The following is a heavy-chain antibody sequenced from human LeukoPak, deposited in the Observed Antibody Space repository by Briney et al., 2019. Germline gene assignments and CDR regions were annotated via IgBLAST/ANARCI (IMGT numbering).Heavy chain of an antibody. CDR1: GYTFTSYG. CDR3: ARDLLWVRGVFYYYGMDV. J-gene: IGHJ6*04. D-gene: IGHD3-10*01. CDR2: ISAYNGNT. Sequence: GASVKVSCKASGYTFTSYGISWVRQAPGQGLEWMGWISAYNGNTNYAQKLQGRVTMTTDTSTSTAYMEPRSLRSDDTAVYYCARDLLWVRGVFYYYGMDVWGKGTTVTVSS. V-gene: IGHV1-18*04.